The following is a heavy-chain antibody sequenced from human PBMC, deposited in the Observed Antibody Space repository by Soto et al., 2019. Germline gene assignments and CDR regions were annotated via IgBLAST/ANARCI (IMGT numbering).Heavy chain of an antibody. CDR2: IIHILGIA. D-gene: IGHD1-1*01. V-gene: IGHV1-69*04. CDR3: ARDREITNPRRPYHYYYMDV. Sequence: SVKVSCKASGGTFSSYTISWVRQAPGQGLEWMGRIIHILGIANYAQKFQGRVTITADKSTSTAYMELSSLRSEDTAVYYCARDREITNPRRPYHYYYMDVWGKGTTVTVSS. J-gene: IGHJ6*03. CDR1: GGTFSSYT.